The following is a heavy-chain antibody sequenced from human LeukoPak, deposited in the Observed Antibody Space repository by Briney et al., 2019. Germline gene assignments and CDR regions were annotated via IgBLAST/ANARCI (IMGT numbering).Heavy chain of an antibody. Sequence: PGGSLRLSCAASGFTVSSTYMSWVRQAPGKGLVWVSLIDSDGSSTNYADSVKGRFTISRDNAKNTLYLQMNSLRAEDTAVYYCARDTRNSPDYWGQGTLVTVSS. V-gene: IGHV3-74*01. CDR2: IDSDGSST. D-gene: IGHD1-1*01. CDR3: ARDTRNSPDY. J-gene: IGHJ4*02. CDR1: GFTVSSTY.